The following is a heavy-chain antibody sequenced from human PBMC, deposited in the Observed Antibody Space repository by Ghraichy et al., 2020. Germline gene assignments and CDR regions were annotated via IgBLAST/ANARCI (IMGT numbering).Heavy chain of an antibody. CDR1: GGSISTYN. CDR3: ARDDDGRSGFDY. J-gene: IGHJ4*02. CDR2: GYYSGDS. D-gene: IGHD1-26*01. V-gene: IGHV4-59*01. Sequence: SETLSLTCTVSGGSISTYNWHWIRQSPGKALEWIGSGYYSGDSNYDSSLKSRVTISVDTSKNQFSLKLTSVTAADTVVYYCARDDDGRSGFDYWGQGTPVIVSS.